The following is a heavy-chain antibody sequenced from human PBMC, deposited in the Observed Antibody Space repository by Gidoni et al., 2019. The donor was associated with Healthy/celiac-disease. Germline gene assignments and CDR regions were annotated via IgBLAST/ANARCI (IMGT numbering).Heavy chain of an antibody. CDR3: AKDESSWYFATWFDP. CDR1: GFPFSSYA. V-gene: IGHV3-23*04. D-gene: IGHD6-13*01. Sequence: EVQLVESGGGLVQPGGSLRLSSAASGFPFSSYALSWVRQAPGKGLEWVSAISGSGGSTYYADSVKGRFTISRDNSKNTLYLQMNSLRAEDTAVYYCAKDESSWYFATWFDPWGQGTLVTVSS. CDR2: ISGSGGST. J-gene: IGHJ5*02.